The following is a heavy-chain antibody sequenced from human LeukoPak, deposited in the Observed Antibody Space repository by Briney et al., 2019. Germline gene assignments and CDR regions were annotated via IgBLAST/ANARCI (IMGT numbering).Heavy chain of an antibody. J-gene: IGHJ4*02. CDR2: TNHSVST. V-gene: IGHV4-34*01. D-gene: IGHD3-9*01. CDR1: GGSFSSYY. Sequence: SETLSLTCTVYGGSFSSYYWSWIRQPPGQGLEWIGETNHSVSTNYNPSLKRRGTISVDTSKNQTSLKLLSVTAADTAVYNCARRRSYYDILTGYSYYFDYWGQGTLVTVSS. CDR3: ARRRSYYDILTGYSYYFDY.